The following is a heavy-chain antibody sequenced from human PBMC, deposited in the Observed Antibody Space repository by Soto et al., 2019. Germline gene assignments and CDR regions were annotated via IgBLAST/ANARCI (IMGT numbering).Heavy chain of an antibody. D-gene: IGHD3-22*01. Sequence: VASVKVSCKASGYTFTSYGISWVRQAPGQGLEWMGWISAYNGNTNYAQKLQGRVTMTTDTSTSTAYMELRSLRSDDTAVYYCARYYLGDYYDSSGWPGAFDIWGQGTMVTVSS. J-gene: IGHJ3*02. CDR1: GYTFTSYG. V-gene: IGHV1-18*04. CDR3: ARYYLGDYYDSSGWPGAFDI. CDR2: ISAYNGNT.